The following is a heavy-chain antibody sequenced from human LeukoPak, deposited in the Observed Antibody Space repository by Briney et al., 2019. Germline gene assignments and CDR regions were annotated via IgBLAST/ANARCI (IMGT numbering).Heavy chain of an antibody. V-gene: IGHV3-53*01. CDR1: GFTVSGNS. CDR2: IYNIGTT. D-gene: IGHD5-12*01. J-gene: IGHJ4*02. Sequence: PGGSLRLSCAASGFTVSGNSLNWVRQAPGKGLEWVSRIYNIGTTFYADSVKGRFTISRDNSKNTLYLQMNSLRAEDTAVYYCASTHRFSGYPGPFDYWGQGTLVTVSS. CDR3: ASTHRFSGYPGPFDY.